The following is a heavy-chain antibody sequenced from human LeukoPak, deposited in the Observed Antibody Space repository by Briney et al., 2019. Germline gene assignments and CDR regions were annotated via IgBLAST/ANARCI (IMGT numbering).Heavy chain of an antibody. CDR3: ARRCHCGGWYGDAFDI. D-gene: IGHD6-19*01. V-gene: IGHV4-61*01. Sequence: SETLSLTCTVSGGSISSSSYYWSWIRQPPGKGLEWIGYIYYSGSTNYNPSLKSRVTISVDTSKNQFSLKLSSVTAADTAVYYCARRCHCGGWYGDAFDIWGQGTMVTVSS. CDR2: IYYSGST. CDR1: GGSISSSSYY. J-gene: IGHJ3*02.